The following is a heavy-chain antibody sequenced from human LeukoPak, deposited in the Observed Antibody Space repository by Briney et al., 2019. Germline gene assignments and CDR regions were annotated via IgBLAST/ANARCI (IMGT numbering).Heavy chain of an antibody. CDR3: ARESGIVGAPNY. CDR1: GGSISSYY. Sequence: KSSETLSLTCTVSGGSISSYYWSWIRQPPGKGLEWIGYIYYSGSTNYNPSLKSRVTISVDTSKNQFSLKLSSVTAADTAVYYCARESGIVGAPNYWGQGTLVSVSS. J-gene: IGHJ4*02. D-gene: IGHD1-26*01. CDR2: IYYSGST. V-gene: IGHV4-59*01.